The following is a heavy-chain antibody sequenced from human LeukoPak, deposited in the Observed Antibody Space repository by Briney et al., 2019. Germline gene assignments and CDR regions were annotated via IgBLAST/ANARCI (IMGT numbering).Heavy chain of an antibody. CDR2: IYGSGST. J-gene: IGHJ3*01. CDR1: GGFISGYY. D-gene: IGHD2-2*03. CDR3: ARDGSGFDV. V-gene: IGHV4-59*01. Sequence: SETLSLTCTVSGGFISGYYWSWIRQSPGRGLEWLGYIYGSGSTKYNPSLKSRVTISVDASKNQISLKLTSMTAADTAVYYCARDGSGFDVWGQGTKVTVSS.